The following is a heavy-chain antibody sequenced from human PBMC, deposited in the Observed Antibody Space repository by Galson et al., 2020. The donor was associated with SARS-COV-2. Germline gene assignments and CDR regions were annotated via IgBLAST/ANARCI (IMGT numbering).Heavy chain of an antibody. J-gene: IGHJ3*02. CDR3: ARDPAIVGANLDDAFDI. CDR2: IWYDGSNK. V-gene: IGHV3-33*01. Sequence: QLGESLKISCAASGFTFSSYGMHWVRQAPGKGLEWVAVIWYDGSNKYYADSVKGRFTISRDNSKNTLYLQMNSLRAEDTAVYYCARDPAIVGANLDDAFDIWGQGTMVTVSS. CDR1: GFTFSSYG. D-gene: IGHD1-26*01.